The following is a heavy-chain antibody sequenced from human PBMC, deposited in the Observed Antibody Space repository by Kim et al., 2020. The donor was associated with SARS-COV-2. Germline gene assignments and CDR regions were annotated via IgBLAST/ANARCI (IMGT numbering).Heavy chain of an antibody. CDR2: ISAYNGNT. CDR1: GYTFTSYG. V-gene: IGHV1-18*04. CDR3: ARDWNDYVWGSYCPPSH. D-gene: IGHD3-16*01. Sequence: ASVKVSCKASGYTFTSYGISWVRQAPGQGLEWMGWISAYNGNTNYAQKLQGRVTMTTDTSTSTAYMELRSLRSDDTAVYYCARDWNDYVWGSYCPPSHWGQGTLVTVSS. J-gene: IGHJ1*01.